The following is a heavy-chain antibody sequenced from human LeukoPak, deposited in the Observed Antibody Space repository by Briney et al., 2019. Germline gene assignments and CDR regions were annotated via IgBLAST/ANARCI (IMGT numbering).Heavy chain of an antibody. Sequence: GGSLRLSCAASGFTFSSYSMNRVRQAPGKGLEWVSSISSSSSYIYYADSVKGRFTISRDNAKNSLYLQMNSLRAEDTAVYYCARDRSPSDTAMDAFDIWGQGTMVTVSS. V-gene: IGHV3-21*01. CDR2: ISSSSSYI. CDR3: ARDRSPSDTAMDAFDI. D-gene: IGHD5-18*01. J-gene: IGHJ3*02. CDR1: GFTFSSYS.